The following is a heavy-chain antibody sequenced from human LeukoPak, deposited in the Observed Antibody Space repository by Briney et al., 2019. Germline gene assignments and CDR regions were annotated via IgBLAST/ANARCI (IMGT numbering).Heavy chain of an antibody. CDR2: IYQDGTEK. V-gene: IGHV3-7*01. J-gene: IGHJ4*02. D-gene: IGHD3-10*01. CDR1: GFTFITYW. CDR3: VKVAKYYYGSETYYFFEH. Sequence: PGGSLRLSCAASGFTFITYWMAWVRQFPGKGLEWVANIYQDGTEKYYVDSVKGRFTISRDNAKNSLYLQMNSLRVEDTAIYYCVKVAKYYYGSETYYFFEHWGQGTPVTASS.